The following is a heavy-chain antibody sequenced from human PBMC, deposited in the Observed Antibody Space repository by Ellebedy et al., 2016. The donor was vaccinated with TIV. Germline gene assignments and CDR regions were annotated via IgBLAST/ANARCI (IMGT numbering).Heavy chain of an antibody. D-gene: IGHD3-10*02. Sequence: AASVKVSCKASGYTFTSYYMHWVRQAPGQGLEWMGTINPSGGSTSYAQKFQGRITMTRDTSTSTVYMELSSLRSEDTAVYYCARRTDGYYVPDYWGQGTLVTVSS. CDR1: GYTFTSYY. CDR2: INPSGGST. V-gene: IGHV1-46*01. CDR3: ARRTDGYYVPDY. J-gene: IGHJ4*02.